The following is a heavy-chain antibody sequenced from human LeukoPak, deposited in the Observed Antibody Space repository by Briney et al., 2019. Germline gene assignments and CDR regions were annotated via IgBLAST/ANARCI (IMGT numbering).Heavy chain of an antibody. CDR3: ARHPGYNTRIFDY. V-gene: IGHV4-59*08. J-gene: IGHJ4*02. D-gene: IGHD6-13*01. CDR1: GGSTNNYY. Sequence: SSETLSLTCTVSGGSTNNYYWSWIRQAPGKGLEWIGCIYYSGSTNYNPSLKSRVTISVDTSKNQFSLKLSSVTAADTAVYYCARHPGYNTRIFDYWGQGTLVTVSS. CDR2: IYYSGST.